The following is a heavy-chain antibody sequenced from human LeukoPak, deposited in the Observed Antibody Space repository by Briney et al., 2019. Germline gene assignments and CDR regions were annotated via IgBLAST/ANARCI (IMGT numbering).Heavy chain of an antibody. CDR3: ARTVATIVGYYYYYMDV. V-gene: IGHV4-59*08. CDR2: IYYSGST. D-gene: IGHD5-12*01. J-gene: IGHJ6*03. CDR1: GGSISSYY. Sequence: KPSETLSLTCSVSGGSISSYYWSWIRQPPGRGLEWIGYIYYSGSTNYNPSLKSRVTISVDTSKNQFSLKLSSVTAADTAVYYCARTVATIVGYYYYYMDVWGKGTTVTISS.